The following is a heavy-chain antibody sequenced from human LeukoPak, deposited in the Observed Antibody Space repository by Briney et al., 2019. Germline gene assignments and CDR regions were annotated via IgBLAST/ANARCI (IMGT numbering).Heavy chain of an antibody. J-gene: IGHJ2*01. CDR2: ISAYNGNT. CDR1: GYTFTSYG. CDR3: ASTTYYDYVWGSWYFDL. V-gene: IGHV1-18*01. Sequence: ASVKVSCKASGYTFTSYGISWVRQAPGQGLEWMGWISAYNGNTNYAQKLQGRVTMTTDTSTSTAYMELRSLRSDDTAVYHCASTTYYDYVWGSWYFDLWGRGTLVTVSS. D-gene: IGHD3-16*01.